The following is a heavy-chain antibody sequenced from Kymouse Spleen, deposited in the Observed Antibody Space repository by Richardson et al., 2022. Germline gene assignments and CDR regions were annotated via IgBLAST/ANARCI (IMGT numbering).Heavy chain of an antibody. V-gene: IGHV1-2*04. J-gene: IGHJ6*02. CDR1: GYTFTGYY. Sequence: QVQLVQSGAEVKKPGASVKVSCKASGYTFTGYYMHWVRQAPGQGLEWMGWINPNSGGTNYAQKFQGWVTMTRDTSISTAYMELSRLRSDDTAVYYCARERTGYSSGWSYYYYGMDVWGQGTTVTVSS. D-gene: IGHD6-19*01. CDR2: INPNSGGT. CDR3: ARERTGYSSGWSYYYYGMDV.